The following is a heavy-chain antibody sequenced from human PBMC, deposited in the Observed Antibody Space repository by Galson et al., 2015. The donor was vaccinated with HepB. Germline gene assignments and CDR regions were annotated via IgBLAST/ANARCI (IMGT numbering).Heavy chain of an antibody. CDR3: ATGLRDGYYWRDD. J-gene: IGHJ6*02. Sequence: SVKVSCKVSGYTLTELSMHWVRQAPGKGLEWMGGFDPEDGETIYAQKFQGIVTMTEDTPTDTAYMELSSLRAEDTAVYYCATGLRDGYYWRDDWGQGTTVALS. V-gene: IGHV1-24*01. CDR2: FDPEDGET. CDR1: GYTLTELS. D-gene: IGHD5-24*01.